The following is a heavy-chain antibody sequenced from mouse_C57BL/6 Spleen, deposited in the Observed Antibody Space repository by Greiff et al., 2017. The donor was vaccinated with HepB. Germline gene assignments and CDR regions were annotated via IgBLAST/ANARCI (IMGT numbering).Heavy chain of an antibody. CDR1: GFTFSDYG. V-gene: IGHV5-17*01. Sequence: EVKLVESGGGLVKPGGSLKLSCAASGFTFSDYGMHWVRQAPEKGLEWVAYISSGSSTIYYADTVKGRFTISRDNAKNTLFLQMTSLRSEDTAMYYCARPDYDVLYYAMDYWGQGTSVTVSS. CDR3: ARPDYDVLYYAMDY. CDR2: ISSGSSTI. D-gene: IGHD2-4*01. J-gene: IGHJ4*01.